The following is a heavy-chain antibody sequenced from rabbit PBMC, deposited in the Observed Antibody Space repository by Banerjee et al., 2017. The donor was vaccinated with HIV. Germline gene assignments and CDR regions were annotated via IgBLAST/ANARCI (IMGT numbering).Heavy chain of an antibody. CDR2: IYAGSSGST. J-gene: IGHJ4*01. Sequence: QSLEESGGGLVKPGGTLTLTCTASGFSFSSSYYMCWVRQAPGKGLEWIACIYAGSSGSTYYASWAKGRFTISKTSSTTVTLQMTSLTAADTAIYFCVRGVNAFGYFDLWGPGTLVTVS. CDR1: GFSFSSSYY. D-gene: IGHD1-1*01. V-gene: IGHV1S40*01. CDR3: VRGVNAFGYFDL.